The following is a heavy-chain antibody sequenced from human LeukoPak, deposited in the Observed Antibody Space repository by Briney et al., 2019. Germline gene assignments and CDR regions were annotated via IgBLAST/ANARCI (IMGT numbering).Heavy chain of an antibody. CDR1: GGSISSGSYY. D-gene: IGHD3-22*01. Sequence: SETLSLTCTVSGGSISSGSYYWSWLRQPAGKGLEWIGRIYTSGSTNYNPSLKTRVTISVDTSKNQFSLKLSSVTAADTAVYYCARDLASGMIVVVPSWFDPWGQGTLVTVSS. CDR3: ARDLASGMIVVVPSWFDP. CDR2: IYTSGST. J-gene: IGHJ5*02. V-gene: IGHV4-61*02.